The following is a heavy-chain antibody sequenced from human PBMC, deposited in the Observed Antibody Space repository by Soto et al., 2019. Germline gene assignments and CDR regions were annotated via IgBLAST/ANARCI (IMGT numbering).Heavy chain of an antibody. D-gene: IGHD4-4*01. CDR1: GGSISSYY. V-gene: IGHV4-59*01. CDR2: IYYSGST. J-gene: IGHJ4*02. CDR3: ARARSPSRNYPEYYFDY. Sequence: SETLSLTCTVSGGSISSYYWSWIRQPPGKGLEWIGYIYYSGSTNYNPSLKSRVTISVDTSKNQFSLKLSSVTAADTAVYYCARARSPSRNYPEYYFDYWGQGPLVTVYS.